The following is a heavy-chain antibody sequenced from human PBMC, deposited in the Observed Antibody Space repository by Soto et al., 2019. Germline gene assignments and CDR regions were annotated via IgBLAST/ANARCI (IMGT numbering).Heavy chain of an antibody. D-gene: IGHD1-7*01. CDR3: ARSRGGITGTTGYGMDV. V-gene: IGHV6-1*01. CDR2: TYYRSKWYN. CDR1: GDSVSSNSAA. Sequence: SQTLSLTCAISGDSVSSNSAAWNWIRQSPSRGLEWLGRTYYRSKWYNDYAVSVKSRITINPDTSKNQFSLQPNSVTPEDTAVYYCARSRGGITGTTGYGMDVWGQGTTVTVSS. J-gene: IGHJ6*02.